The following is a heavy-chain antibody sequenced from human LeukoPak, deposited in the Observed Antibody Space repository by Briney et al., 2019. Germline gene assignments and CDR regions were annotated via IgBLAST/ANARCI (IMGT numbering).Heavy chain of an antibody. J-gene: IGHJ4*02. CDR3: AKGTKDYYGSGSFYLSRDHFISR. CDR2: INQDGSEK. CDR1: GFTFTTYW. D-gene: IGHD3-10*01. V-gene: IGHV3-7*01. Sequence: GGSLRLSCAASGFTFTTYWMTWVRQAPGKGLEWVANINQDGSEKYFVDSVKGRSTISRHNSKNTLYVQMNSLRAEDTAVYYCAKGTKDYYGSGSFYLSRDHFISRWGQGTLVTVSS.